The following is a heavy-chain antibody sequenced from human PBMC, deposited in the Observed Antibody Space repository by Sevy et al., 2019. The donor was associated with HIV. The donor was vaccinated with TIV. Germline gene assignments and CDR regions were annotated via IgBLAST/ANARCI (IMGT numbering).Heavy chain of an antibody. J-gene: IGHJ4*02. Sequence: GGSLRLSCAASGFTFSSYAMHWVRQAPGKGLEWVAVISYDGSNKYYADSVKGRITISRDSSRNTRYLRMNSLRAEDTAVYYCARDYDSSGYSPAGVDYWGQGTLVTVSS. CDR1: GFTFSSYA. CDR3: ARDYDSSGYSPAGVDY. V-gene: IGHV3-30-3*01. D-gene: IGHD3-22*01. CDR2: ISYDGSNK.